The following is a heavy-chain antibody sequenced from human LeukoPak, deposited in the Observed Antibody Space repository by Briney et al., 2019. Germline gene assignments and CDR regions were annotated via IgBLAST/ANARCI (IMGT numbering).Heavy chain of an antibody. CDR3: ARASSSWYVVRDYYYGMDV. Sequence: ASVKVSCKATGYTFTDYYMHWVRQAPGQGLEWMGWINPNSGGTNYAQKFQGWVTMTRDTSISTAYMELSRLRSDDTAVYYCARASSSWYVVRDYYYGMDVWGQGTTVTVSS. J-gene: IGHJ6*02. CDR1: GYTFTDYY. CDR2: INPNSGGT. D-gene: IGHD6-13*01. V-gene: IGHV1-2*04.